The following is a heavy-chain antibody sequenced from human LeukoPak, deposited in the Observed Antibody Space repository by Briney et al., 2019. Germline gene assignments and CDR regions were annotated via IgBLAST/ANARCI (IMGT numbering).Heavy chain of an antibody. CDR3: VKDIHDRGYPDY. CDR2: INWNGGST. J-gene: IGHJ4*02. CDR1: GFTFDDYG. D-gene: IGHD3-22*01. Sequence: GGSLRLSCAASGFTFDDYGMSWVRQATGKGLEWVSGINWNGGSTGYADSVKGRFTISRDNAKNSLYLQMNSVRTEDSALYYCVKDIHDRGYPDYWGQGTLVTVSS. V-gene: IGHV3-20*04.